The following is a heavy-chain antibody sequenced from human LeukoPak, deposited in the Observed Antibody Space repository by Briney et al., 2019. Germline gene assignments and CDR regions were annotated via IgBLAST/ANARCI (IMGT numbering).Heavy chain of an antibody. CDR1: GFTFSNYE. J-gene: IGHJ4*02. D-gene: IGHD2-15*01. V-gene: IGHV3-48*03. Sequence: GGSLRLSCAASGFTFSNYEMNWVRQAPGKGLEWVSYISSSGSKIYYADSVKGRFSISRDNAKSSLYLQMNSLRAEDTAVYYCARGPRDPTEFCSGGRCAPTYEVWGQGTLVTVSS. CDR2: ISSSGSKI. CDR3: ARGPRDPTEFCSGGRCAPTYEV.